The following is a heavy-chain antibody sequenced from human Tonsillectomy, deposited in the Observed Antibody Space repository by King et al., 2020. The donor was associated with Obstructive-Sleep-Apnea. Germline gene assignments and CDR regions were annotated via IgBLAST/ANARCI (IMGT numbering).Heavy chain of an antibody. V-gene: IGHV3-30-3*01. D-gene: IGHD3-22*01. Sequence: VQLVESGGGVVQPGRSLRLSCAASGFTFSSYAMHWVRQAPGKGLEWVAVISYDGSNKYYADSVKGRFTISRDNSKNTLYLQMNSLRAEDTAVYFCARDRRTMSPYYYYGMDVWGQGTTVTVSS. J-gene: IGHJ6*02. CDR3: ARDRRTMSPYYYYGMDV. CDR2: ISYDGSNK. CDR1: GFTFSSYA.